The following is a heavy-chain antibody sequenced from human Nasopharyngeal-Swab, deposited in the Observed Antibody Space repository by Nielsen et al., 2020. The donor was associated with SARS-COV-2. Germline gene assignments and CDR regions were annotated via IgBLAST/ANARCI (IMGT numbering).Heavy chain of an antibody. CDR1: GFTFASSA. J-gene: IGHJ4*02. Sequence: SVKVSCKASGFTFASSAVQWVRQARGQRLEWIGWIVVGSGNTNYAQKFQERVTITRDMSTSTAYMELSSLRSEDTAVYYCAAGVYYDFWSGYPPLDYWGQGTLVTVSS. CDR3: AAGVYYDFWSGYPPLDY. V-gene: IGHV1-58*01. CDR2: IVVGSGNT. D-gene: IGHD3-3*01.